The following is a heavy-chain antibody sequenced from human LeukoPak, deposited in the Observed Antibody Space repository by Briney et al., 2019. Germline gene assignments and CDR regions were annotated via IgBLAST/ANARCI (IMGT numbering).Heavy chain of an antibody. CDR2: ISGSGGNT. CDR3: AKDPILTGYYSTFDY. CDR1: GFTFSSHA. D-gene: IGHD3-9*01. Sequence: GGSLRLSCAASGFTFSSHAMSWVRQAPGKGLEWVSAISGSGGNTYYADSVKGRFTISRDNSKNTLYPQMNSLRAEDTAVYYCAKDPILTGYYSTFDYWGQGTLVTVSS. V-gene: IGHV3-23*01. J-gene: IGHJ4*02.